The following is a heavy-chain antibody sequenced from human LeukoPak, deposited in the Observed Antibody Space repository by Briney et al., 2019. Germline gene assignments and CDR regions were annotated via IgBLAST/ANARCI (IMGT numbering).Heavy chain of an antibody. V-gene: IGHV3-72*01. J-gene: IGHJ4*02. Sequence: PGGSLRHSCTASGLTFSDHYMDWVRQAPGKGLEWVGRTANKANSYITYYAASVKGRFVISTDDSKNSLHLQMNSLQSEDTAVYYCAGRPLSGPHSFDDGGQGTLVTVSS. CDR3: AGRPLSGPHSFDD. CDR1: GLTFSDHY. D-gene: IGHD1-14*01. CDR2: TANKANSYIT.